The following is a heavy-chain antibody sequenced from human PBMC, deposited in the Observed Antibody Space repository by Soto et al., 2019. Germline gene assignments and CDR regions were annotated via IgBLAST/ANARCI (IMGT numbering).Heavy chain of an antibody. CDR1: GFTFSSYA. CDR2: ISYDGSNK. J-gene: IGHJ3*02. Sequence: GGSLRLSCAASGFTFSSYAMHWVRQAPGKGLEWVAVISYDGSNKYYADSVKGRFTISRDNSKNTLYLQMNSLRAEDTAVYYCAEREYCSSTSCYDAFDIWGQGTMVTVSS. V-gene: IGHV3-30*04. CDR3: AEREYCSSTSCYDAFDI. D-gene: IGHD2-2*01.